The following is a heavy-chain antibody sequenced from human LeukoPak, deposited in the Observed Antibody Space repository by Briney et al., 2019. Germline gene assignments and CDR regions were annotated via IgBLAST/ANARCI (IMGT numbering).Heavy chain of an antibody. CDR3: ARDLGAVAGNDY. D-gene: IGHD6-19*01. Sequence: ASVKVSCKASGYTFSGYYMHWVRQATGQGLEWMGWINPNSGGTNYAQKFQGRVTMTRDTSISTAYMELSRLRSDDTAMYFCARDLGAVAGNDYWGQGTLVTVSS. CDR1: GYTFSGYY. CDR2: INPNSGGT. J-gene: IGHJ4*02. V-gene: IGHV1-2*02.